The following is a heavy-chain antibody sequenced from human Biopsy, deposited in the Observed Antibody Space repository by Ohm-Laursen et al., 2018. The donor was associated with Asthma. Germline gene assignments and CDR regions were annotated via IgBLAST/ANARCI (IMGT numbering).Heavy chain of an antibody. CDR2: ISFDGTNK. CDR3: ARVDGVVEPATRMGGMDV. D-gene: IGHD2-15*01. J-gene: IGHJ6*02. CDR1: GFSFSSYG. Sequence: SLRLSCSASGFSFSSYGMHWVRQTPGKGLEWVAVISFDGTNKYHADSVKGRFTISRDNSKNTLDLQMNSLSAEDSAVYYCARVDGVVEPATRMGGMDVWGQGTTVTVSS. V-gene: IGHV3-30*03.